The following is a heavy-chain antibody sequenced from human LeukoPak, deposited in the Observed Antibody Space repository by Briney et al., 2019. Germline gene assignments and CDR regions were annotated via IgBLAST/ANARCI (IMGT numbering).Heavy chain of an antibody. CDR2: IIPIFGTA. Sequence: SVKVSCKASGGTFSSYAISWVRQAPGQGLEWMGGIIPIFGTANYAQKFQGRVTITTDESTSTAYMELSSLRSEDTAVYYCARGTGSYYNYYYMDVWGKGTTVTVSS. CDR3: ARGTGSYYNYYYMDV. V-gene: IGHV1-69*05. D-gene: IGHD1-26*01. CDR1: GGTFSSYA. J-gene: IGHJ6*03.